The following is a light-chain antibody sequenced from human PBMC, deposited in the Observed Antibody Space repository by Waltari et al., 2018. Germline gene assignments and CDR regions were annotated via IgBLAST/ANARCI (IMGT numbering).Light chain of an antibody. J-gene: IGLJ2*01. V-gene: IGLV2-8*01. CDR3: SSYAGSNNVVV. Sequence: QSALTQSPSASGSPGQSVTISCTGISSDVGDYNYVSWYQQHPGKAPNVVIYEVSKRPSGVPDRFAGSKSGNTASLTVSGLQAEDEADYYCSSYAGSNNVVVFGGGTKLTVL. CDR2: EVS. CDR1: SSDVGDYNY.